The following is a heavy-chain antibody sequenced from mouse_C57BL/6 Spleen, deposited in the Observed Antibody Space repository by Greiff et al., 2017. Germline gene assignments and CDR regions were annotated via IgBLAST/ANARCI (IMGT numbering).Heavy chain of an antibody. D-gene: IGHD2-5*01. CDR1: GFTFSDYG. J-gene: IGHJ3*01. Sequence: EVKLVESGGGLVKPGGSLKLSCAASGFTFSDYGMHWVRQAPEKGLEWVAYISSGSSTIYYADTVKGRFTISRDNAKNTLFLQMTSLRSEDTAMYYCARPGYSNSFAYWGQGTLVTVSA. CDR2: ISSGSSTI. CDR3: ARPGYSNSFAY. V-gene: IGHV5-17*01.